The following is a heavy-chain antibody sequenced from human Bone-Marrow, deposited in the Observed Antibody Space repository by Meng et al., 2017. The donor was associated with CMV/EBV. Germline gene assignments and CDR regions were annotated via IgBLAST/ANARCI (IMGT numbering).Heavy chain of an antibody. Sequence: SCKTYGYTFTTYGSDWVRQAPGQGLEWMGWISAYNGNTKYEQKLQGRVTLTTDTSTSTAYMELRSLRSGDTAVYYCAIVDHSNPIDYWGQGTLVTVSS. V-gene: IGHV1-18*01. CDR1: GYTFTTYG. D-gene: IGHD4-11*01. CDR2: ISAYNGNT. CDR3: AIVDHSNPIDY. J-gene: IGHJ4*02.